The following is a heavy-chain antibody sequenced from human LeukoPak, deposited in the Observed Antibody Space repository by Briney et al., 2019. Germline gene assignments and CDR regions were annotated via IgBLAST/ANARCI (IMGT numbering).Heavy chain of an antibody. J-gene: IGHJ4*02. CDR3: ARETPPYDNPDY. V-gene: IGHV4-61*02. CDR1: GRSISSGSYY. D-gene: IGHD3-22*01. Sequence: PSETLSLTCTVSGRSISSGSYYWSWIRQPAGKGLEWIGRTHTTGSTNHNPSLKSRVTISMNTSENQFSLKLSSVTAADTAVYYCARETPPYDNPDYWGQGALVTVSS. CDR2: THTTGST.